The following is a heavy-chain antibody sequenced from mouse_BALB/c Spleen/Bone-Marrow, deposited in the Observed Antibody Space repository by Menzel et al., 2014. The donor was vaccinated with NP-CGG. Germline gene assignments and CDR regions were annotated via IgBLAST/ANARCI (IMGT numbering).Heavy chain of an antibody. CDR2: ISGGSSSI. V-gene: IGHV5-17*02. J-gene: IGHJ4*01. D-gene: IGHD2-4*01. CDR3: SRGEDYDGYAMDY. Sequence: EVQLQQSGGGLVQPGGSRKRSCAASGFTFSNFGMHWVRQAPEKGLEWVAYISGGSSSIYYGDTVKGRFTISRDNPKNTLFLQMTSLRSEDTAMYFCSRGEDYDGYAMDYWGQGTSITVSS. CDR1: GFTFSNFG.